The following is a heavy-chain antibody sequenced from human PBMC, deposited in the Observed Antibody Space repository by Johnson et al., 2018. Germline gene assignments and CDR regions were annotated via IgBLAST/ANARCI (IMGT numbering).Heavy chain of an antibody. V-gene: IGHV3-30*03. Sequence: QVQLVQSGGGLVQPGRSLRLSCAASGFTFDDYAMHWVRQAPGKGLEWVAVISYDGSNKYYVDSVKGRVTISRDNAKNSLYLQMNSLRADDTAVYYCARAPTVRNPYWGQGPLVTVSS. CDR3: ARAPTVRNPY. CDR1: GFTFDDYA. J-gene: IGHJ4*02. D-gene: IGHD1-14*01. CDR2: ISYDGSNK.